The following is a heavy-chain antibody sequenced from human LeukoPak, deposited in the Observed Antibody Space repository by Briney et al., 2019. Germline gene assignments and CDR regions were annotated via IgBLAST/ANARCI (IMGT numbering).Heavy chain of an antibody. CDR3: ASDIAAAGFDY. CDR2: ISYDGSNK. Sequence: GGSLRLSCAVSGFTFSSYAMHWVRQAPGKGLEWVAVISYDGSNKYYADSVKGRFTISRDNSKNTLYLQMNSLRAEDTAVYYCASDIAAAGFDYWGQGTLVTVSS. J-gene: IGHJ4*02. V-gene: IGHV3-30-3*01. D-gene: IGHD6-13*01. CDR1: GFTFSSYA.